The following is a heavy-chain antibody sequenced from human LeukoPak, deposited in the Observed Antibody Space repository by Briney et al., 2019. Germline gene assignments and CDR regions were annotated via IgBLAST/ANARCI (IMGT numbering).Heavy chain of an antibody. CDR2: INHSGST. J-gene: IGHJ4*02. Sequence: SETLSLTCAVYGGSFSGYYWSWIRQPPGKGLEWIGEINHSGSTNYNSSLKSRVTISVDTSKDQFSLKLSSVTAADTAVYYCARGQYYDILTGPKGQYYFDYWGQGTLVTVSS. CDR1: GGSFSGYY. D-gene: IGHD3-9*01. V-gene: IGHV4-34*01. CDR3: ARGQYYDILTGPKGQYYFDY.